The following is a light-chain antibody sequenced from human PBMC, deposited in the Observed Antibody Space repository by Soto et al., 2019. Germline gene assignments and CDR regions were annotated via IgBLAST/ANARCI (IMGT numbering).Light chain of an antibody. J-gene: IGKJ4*01. CDR1: QSVSTY. Sequence: EIVLTQSPATVSMSPGERATLSCRASQSVSTYLAWYQQKPGQAPRLLIFDASNRASGIPSRFSGSGSGTNFTLTISRLEPEDFAVYFCQQRSHWPPLTFGGGTKVEIK. CDR2: DAS. CDR3: QQRSHWPPLT. V-gene: IGKV3-11*01.